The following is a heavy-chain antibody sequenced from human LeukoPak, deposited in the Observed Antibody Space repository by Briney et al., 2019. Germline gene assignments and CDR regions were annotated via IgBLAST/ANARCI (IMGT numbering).Heavy chain of an antibody. V-gene: IGHV3-23*01. CDR3: AKKPHRNMITFGGAIS. J-gene: IGHJ5*02. D-gene: IGHD3-16*02. CDR1: GFTFSSYA. Sequence: GGSLRLSCAASGFTFSSYAMSWVRQAPGKGLEWVSAISGSGGSTYYADSVKGRFTISRDNSKNTLYLQMNSLRAEDTAVYYCAKKPHRNMITFGGAISWGQGTLVTVSS. CDR2: ISGSGGST.